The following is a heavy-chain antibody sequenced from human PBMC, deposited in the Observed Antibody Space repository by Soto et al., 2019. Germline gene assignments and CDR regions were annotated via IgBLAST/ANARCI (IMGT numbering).Heavy chain of an antibody. CDR3: ARARYASGSWGFHFDY. J-gene: IGHJ4*02. V-gene: IGHV3-48*01. D-gene: IGHD3-10*01. CDR2: ISSSFSPT. CDR1: GFTFSTYS. Sequence: GGSLRLSCAASGFTFSTYSLSWVRQAPGKGLEWVSYISSSFSPTHYPDSVKGRSTISRDNAKNSLYLQINSLRAEDTAIYYCARARYASGSWGFHFDYWGQGTLVTVSS.